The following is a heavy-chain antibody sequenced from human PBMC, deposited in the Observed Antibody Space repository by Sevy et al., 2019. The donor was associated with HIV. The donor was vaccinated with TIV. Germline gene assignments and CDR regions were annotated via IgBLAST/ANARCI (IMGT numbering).Heavy chain of an antibody. CDR3: ARLSSGYGSGSWGWYYYYYMDV. J-gene: IGHJ6*03. D-gene: IGHD3-10*01. CDR1: GGSISSSSYY. V-gene: IGHV4-39*01. CDR2: IYYSGST. Sequence: SETLSLTCTVSGGSISSSSYYWGWIRQPPGKGLEWIGSIYYSGSTYYNPSLKSRVTISVDTSKNQFSLKLSPVTAADTAVYYCARLSSGYGSGSWGWYYYYYMDVWGKGTTVTVSS.